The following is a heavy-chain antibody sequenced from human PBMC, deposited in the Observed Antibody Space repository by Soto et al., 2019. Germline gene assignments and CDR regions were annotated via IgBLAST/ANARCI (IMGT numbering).Heavy chain of an antibody. CDR1: GFTFSDNL. J-gene: IGHJ3*01. CDR2: INPDNGNT. CDR3: ARDILSVGPRANDAFDV. D-gene: IGHD2-8*02. V-gene: IGHV1-3*01. Sequence: QVQLVQSGAEVRKPGASVNISCRASGFTFSDNLINWVRQAPGQSLEWVGWINPDNGNTRDSQTFQGRVTISRHSSASIAYVEVTDLTSEDTAVYYCARDILSVGPRANDAFDVWGQGTMVIVSS.